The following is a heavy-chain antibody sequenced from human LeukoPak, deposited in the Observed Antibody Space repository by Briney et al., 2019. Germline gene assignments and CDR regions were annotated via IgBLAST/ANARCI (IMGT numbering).Heavy chain of an antibody. CDR1: GGSISSGGYY. CDR3: ARAPQRDHYGDYFDY. D-gene: IGHD4-17*01. J-gene: IGHJ4*02. Sequence: SETLSLTCTVSGGSISSGGYYWSWIRQHPGKGLEWIGYIYYSGSTYYNPSLKSRVTISVDTSKNQFSLKLSSVTAADTAVYYWARAPQRDHYGDYFDYWGQGTLVTVSS. V-gene: IGHV4-31*03. CDR2: IYYSGST.